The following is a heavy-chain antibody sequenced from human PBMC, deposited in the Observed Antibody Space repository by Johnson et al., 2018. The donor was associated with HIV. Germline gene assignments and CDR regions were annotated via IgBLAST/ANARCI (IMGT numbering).Heavy chain of an antibody. CDR2: IRYDGSNK. V-gene: IGHV3-30*02. CDR3: ATRDPTYRPGVFDI. Sequence: QVQLVESGGGVVQPGGSLRLSCVASGFTFSSYGMHWVRQAPGKGLEWVAFIRYDGSNKYYADSVKGRFTISRDNSKNTLYLQMNSLRAEDTAVYYCATRDPTYRPGVFDIWGQGTMVTVSS. J-gene: IGHJ3*02. D-gene: IGHD2-8*01. CDR1: GFTFSSYG.